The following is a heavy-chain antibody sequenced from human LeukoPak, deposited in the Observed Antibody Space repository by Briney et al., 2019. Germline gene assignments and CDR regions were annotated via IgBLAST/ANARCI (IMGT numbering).Heavy chain of an antibody. CDR3: ATDGWNSAVAGSAFDI. J-gene: IGHJ3*02. CDR2: FDPEDGET. Sequence: ASVKVSCKVSGYTLTELSMHWVRQAPGKGLEWMGGFDPEDGETIYAQKFQGRVTMTEDTSTDTAYMELSSLRSEDTAVYYCATDGWNSAVAGSAFDIWGQGTMVTVSS. V-gene: IGHV1-24*01. CDR1: GYTLTELS. D-gene: IGHD6-19*01.